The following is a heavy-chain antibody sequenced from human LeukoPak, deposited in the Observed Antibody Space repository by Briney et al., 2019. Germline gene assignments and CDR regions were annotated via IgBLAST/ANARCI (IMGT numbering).Heavy chain of an antibody. CDR1: GYTFNSYG. CDR2: ISVYNGNR. CDR3: AGDGRFEYSRLYYFDY. V-gene: IGHV1-18*01. Sequence: ASVKVSCKASGYTFNSYGITWVRQAPGQGLEWMAWISVYNGNRRYAQNFQGRVTLTTDKTTTTAYMELTSLRSDDTATYYCAGDGRFEYSRLYYFDYWGQGTLVTVSS. D-gene: IGHD6-6*01. J-gene: IGHJ4*02.